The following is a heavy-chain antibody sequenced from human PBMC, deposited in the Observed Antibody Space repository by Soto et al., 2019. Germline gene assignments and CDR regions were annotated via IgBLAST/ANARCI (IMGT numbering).Heavy chain of an antibody. V-gene: IGHV4-34*01. Sequence: SETLSLTCAVYGASLSDNYCNWLRQPPGKGLEWIGEINHSGNTNYNPSLRSRVTISIDTSKNQLSLNLWSVSAAYTAVYYCARGRGAFDAWGQGSPVTVSS. J-gene: IGHJ5*02. CDR1: GASLSDNY. CDR2: INHSGNT. CDR3: ARGRGAFDA.